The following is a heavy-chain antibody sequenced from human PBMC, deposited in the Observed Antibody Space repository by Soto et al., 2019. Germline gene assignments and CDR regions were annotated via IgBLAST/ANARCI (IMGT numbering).Heavy chain of an antibody. Sequence: GGSLRLSCAASGFTFSSYAMHWVRQAPGKGLEYVSAISSNGGSTYYADSVKGRFTISRDNSKNTLYLQMGSLRAEDMAVYYCARDGGGITGTTWAFDIWGQGTMVTVSS. J-gene: IGHJ3*02. D-gene: IGHD1-7*01. V-gene: IGHV3-64*02. CDR1: GFTFSSYA. CDR2: ISSNGGST. CDR3: ARDGGGITGTTWAFDI.